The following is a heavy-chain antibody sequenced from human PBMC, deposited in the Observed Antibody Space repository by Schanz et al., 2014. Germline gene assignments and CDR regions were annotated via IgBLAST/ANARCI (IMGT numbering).Heavy chain of an antibody. J-gene: IGHJ4*02. V-gene: IGHV1-46*02. D-gene: IGHD6-19*01. CDR3: ARGGYSSGWYDRDIAHFDY. CDR1: RYTFNTYG. CDR2: VNPSVRGT. Sequence: QGQLVQSGPEVKEPGASVKVSCEASRYTFNTYGLNWVRQAPGQGLEWMGIVNPSVRGTHFAREFQGRVTVTSDTSTSTVYMELSGLRSEDTAVYYCARGGYSSGWYDRDIAHFDYWGQGTLVTVSS.